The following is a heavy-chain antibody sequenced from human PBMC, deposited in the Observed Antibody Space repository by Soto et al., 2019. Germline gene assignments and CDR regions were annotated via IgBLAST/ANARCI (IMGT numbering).Heavy chain of an antibody. J-gene: IGHJ6*02. CDR2: IRSKPNNYAT. CDR1: GFPFNGSA. CDR3: AGDFYYNMDV. Sequence: EVQLVESGGGLVHPGGSLKLSCAASGFPFNGSAMHWVRQASGKGLEWVGRIRSKPNNYATAYAASLKGRVTISRDDSKNTAYLQMNSLKTEETAVYYCAGDFYYNMDVWGQGTTVTVSS. V-gene: IGHV3-73*02.